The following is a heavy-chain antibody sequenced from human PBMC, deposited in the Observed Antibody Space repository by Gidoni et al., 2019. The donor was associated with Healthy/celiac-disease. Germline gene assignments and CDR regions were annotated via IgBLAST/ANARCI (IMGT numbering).Heavy chain of an antibody. J-gene: IGHJ5*02. Sequence: EVQLVESGGGLVQPVGSPSHSCAASGFTFSSDAMHWVRQAPGKGLEYVSAISSNGGSTYYANSVKGRFTISRDNSKNTLYLQMGSLRAEDMAVYYCAREMATGTFPKYWFDPWGQGTLVTVSS. CDR2: ISSNGGST. D-gene: IGHD3-16*01. CDR3: AREMATGTFPKYWFDP. V-gene: IGHV3-64*01. CDR1: GFTFSSDA.